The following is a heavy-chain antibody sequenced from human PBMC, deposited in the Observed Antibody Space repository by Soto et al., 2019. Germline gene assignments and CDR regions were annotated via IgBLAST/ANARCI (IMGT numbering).Heavy chain of an antibody. Sequence: ASVKVSCKASGYTFTSYGISLVRQAPGQGLEWMGWISAYNGNTNYAQKLQGRVTMTTDTSTSTAYMELRSLRSDDTAVYYCARDHYYDSTTTRGYRGQGTLVTVSS. CDR2: ISAYNGNT. CDR3: ARDHYYDSTTTRGY. CDR1: GYTFTSYG. V-gene: IGHV1-18*01. J-gene: IGHJ4*02. D-gene: IGHD3-22*01.